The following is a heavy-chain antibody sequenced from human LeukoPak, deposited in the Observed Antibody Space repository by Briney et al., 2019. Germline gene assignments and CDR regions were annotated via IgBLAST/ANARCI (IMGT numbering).Heavy chain of an antibody. CDR3: ARAYDTSAYFLHWFDP. CDR1: GFTFSSYT. Sequence: NPGGSLRLSCAASGFTFSSYTMNWVRQGPGKGLEWVSSISTSCSYIHYADSVKGRFTISRDNAKNSLFLQMNSLRAEDTAVYYCARAYDTSAYFLHWFDPWGPGTLVTVSS. V-gene: IGHV3-21*01. J-gene: IGHJ5*02. CDR2: ISTSCSYI. D-gene: IGHD3-22*01.